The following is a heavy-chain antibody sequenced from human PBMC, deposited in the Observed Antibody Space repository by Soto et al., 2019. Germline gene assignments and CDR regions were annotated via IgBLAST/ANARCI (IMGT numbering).Heavy chain of an antibody. CDR2: ISYDGSNK. D-gene: IGHD1-26*01. CDR1: GSTFSSYA. V-gene: IGHV3-30-3*01. Sequence: VGSLRLSCAASGSTFSSYAMHWVRQAPGKGLEWVAVISYDGSNKYYADSVKGRFTISRDNSKNTLYLQMNSLRAEDTAVYYCARTLLRDYYYGMDVWGQGTMVTVSS. J-gene: IGHJ6*02. CDR3: ARTLLRDYYYGMDV.